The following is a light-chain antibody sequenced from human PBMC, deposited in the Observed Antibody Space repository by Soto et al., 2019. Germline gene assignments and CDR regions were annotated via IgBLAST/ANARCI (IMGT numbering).Light chain of an antibody. Sequence: DIPMTQSPSSLSASVGDRVTITCQASQDISNYLNWYQQKPGKAPKLLIYDASNLETGVPSRFSGSGSGTDFTFTISSLQPEDIATYYCQQYDNLPRTFDQGTKLEIK. CDR2: DAS. V-gene: IGKV1-33*01. CDR3: QQYDNLPRT. CDR1: QDISNY. J-gene: IGKJ2*01.